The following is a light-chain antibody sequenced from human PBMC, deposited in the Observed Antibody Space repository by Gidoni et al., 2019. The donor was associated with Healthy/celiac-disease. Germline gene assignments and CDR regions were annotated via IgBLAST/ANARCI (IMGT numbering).Light chain of an antibody. CDR3: QQSYSTPLT. J-gene: IGKJ4*01. V-gene: IGKV1-39*01. CDR1: QSISNY. CDR2: AAS. Sequence: DLQITQSPSSLSASVGDRVTITCRASQSISNYLNWYQQKPGKAPKLLIYAASSLQSGVPPRFSGSGSGTDFTLTISSLQPEDFATYYCQQSYSTPLTFGGGTKVEIK.